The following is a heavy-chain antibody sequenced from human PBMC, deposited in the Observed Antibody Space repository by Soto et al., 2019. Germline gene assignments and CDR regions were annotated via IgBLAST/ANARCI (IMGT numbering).Heavy chain of an antibody. CDR2: ISWDGGST. J-gene: IGHJ4*02. CDR1: GFTFDDYT. CDR3: SKDGGYGDYHDY. V-gene: IGHV3-43*01. Sequence: EVQLVESGGVVVQPGGSLRLSCAASGFTFDDYTMHWVRQAPGKGLEWVSLISWDGGSTYYADSVKGRFTISRDNSKNSLYLHMNSLRTEDTALYYCSKDGGYGDYHDYWGQGTLVTVSS. D-gene: IGHD4-17*01.